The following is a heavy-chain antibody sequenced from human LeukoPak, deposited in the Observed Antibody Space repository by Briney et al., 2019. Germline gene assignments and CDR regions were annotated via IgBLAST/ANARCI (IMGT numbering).Heavy chain of an antibody. D-gene: IGHD5-18*01. CDR2: IYYSGST. Sequence: PSETLSLTCTVSGGSISSSSYYWGWIRQPPGKGLEWIGSIYYSGSTYYNPSLKSRVTISVDTSKNQFSLKLSSVTAADTAVYYCAREAQLWFPYYYYGMDVWGQGTTVTVSS. CDR1: GGSISSSSYY. J-gene: IGHJ6*02. CDR3: AREAQLWFPYYYYGMDV. V-gene: IGHV4-39*07.